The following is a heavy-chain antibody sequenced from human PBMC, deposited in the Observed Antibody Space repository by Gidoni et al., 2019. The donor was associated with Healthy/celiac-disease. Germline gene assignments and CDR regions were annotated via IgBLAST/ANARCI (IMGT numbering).Heavy chain of an antibody. Sequence: QVQLVESGGGVVQPGRSLRLSCAASGFTFSSYAMHWVRQAPGKGLEWVAVISYDGSNKYYADSVKGRFTISRDNSKNTLYLQMNSLRAEDTAVYYCARGEDLYPWGQGTLVTVSS. D-gene: IGHD1-26*01. CDR3: ARGEDLYP. CDR2: ISYDGSNK. J-gene: IGHJ5*02. V-gene: IGHV3-30-3*01. CDR1: GFTFSSYA.